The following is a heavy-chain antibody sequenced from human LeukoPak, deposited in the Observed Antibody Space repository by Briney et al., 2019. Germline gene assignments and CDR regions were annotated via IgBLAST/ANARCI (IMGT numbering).Heavy chain of an antibody. Sequence: PGGSLRLSCAASGFTFSDYDMHWVRQATGKGLEWVSAIGTAGDTYYTGSVKGRFTISRENAKNSLYLQMNSLRAGDTAVYYCAKGGKERVGGVYYFDYWGQGTLVTVSS. CDR2: IGTAGDT. CDR1: GFTFSDYD. J-gene: IGHJ4*02. CDR3: AKGGKERVGGVYYFDY. D-gene: IGHD1-1*01. V-gene: IGHV3-13*01.